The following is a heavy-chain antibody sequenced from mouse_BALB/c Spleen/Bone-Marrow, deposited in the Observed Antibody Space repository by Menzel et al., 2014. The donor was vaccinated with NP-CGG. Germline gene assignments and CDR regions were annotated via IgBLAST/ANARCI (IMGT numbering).Heavy chain of an antibody. D-gene: IGHD3-1*01. Sequence: EVQLQQSGPELVKPGASVKMSCKASGYTFTSYVMHWVKQKPGQGLEWIGYINPYNVGTKYNLKFKGKATLTSDKSSSTAYRELSSLTSEDSAVHYCTKGLTPDYWGQGTTLTVAS. J-gene: IGHJ2*01. CDR1: GYTFTSYV. CDR3: TKGLTPDY. V-gene: IGHV1-14*01. CDR2: INPYNVGT.